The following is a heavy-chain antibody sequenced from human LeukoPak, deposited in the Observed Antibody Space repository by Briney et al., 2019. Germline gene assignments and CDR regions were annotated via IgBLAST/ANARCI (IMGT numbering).Heavy chain of an antibody. J-gene: IGHJ4*02. CDR2: ISYDGSNK. CDR3: ARPVGYFDY. D-gene: IGHD3-10*01. Sequence: GGSLRLSCSASGFTFSNYAMHWVRQAPGKGLEWVAVISYDGSNKYYADSVKGRFTISRDNSKNTLYLQMNSLRAEDTAVYYCARPVGYFDYWGQGTLVTVSS. V-gene: IGHV3-30-3*01. CDR1: GFTFSNYA.